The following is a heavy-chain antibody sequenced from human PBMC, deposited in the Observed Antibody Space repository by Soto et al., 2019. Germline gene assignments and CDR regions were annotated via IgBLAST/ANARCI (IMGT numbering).Heavy chain of an antibody. V-gene: IGHV3-23*01. J-gene: IGHJ3*02. D-gene: IGHD2-8*02. CDR1: GFFCSSYD. CDR3: AKATATGGGAFDI. Sequence: PGGSLRLSCAASGFFCSSYDMSWVRQAPGKGLEWVSTILVDGRTFYVDSVKGRFTMSRDSSQNTVYLQMNSLTVGDTALYYCAKATATGGGAFDICGQGTMVTVSS. CDR2: ILVDGRT.